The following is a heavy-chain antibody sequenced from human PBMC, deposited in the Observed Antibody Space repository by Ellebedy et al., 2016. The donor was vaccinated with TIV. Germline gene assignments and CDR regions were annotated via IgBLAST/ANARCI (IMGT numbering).Heavy chain of an antibody. CDR1: GGSISSQY. Sequence: SETLSLTCTVSGGSISSQYWSWIRQPPGKGLEWIGYIYSRGATNSNPSLQSRVSISVDTSENQFSLNLSSVTAADTAVYFCARHSFPRSRLGLDIWGQGILVTVSS. V-gene: IGHV4-59*08. CDR3: ARHSFPRSRLGLDI. D-gene: IGHD2/OR15-2a*01. CDR2: IYSRGAT. J-gene: IGHJ4*02.